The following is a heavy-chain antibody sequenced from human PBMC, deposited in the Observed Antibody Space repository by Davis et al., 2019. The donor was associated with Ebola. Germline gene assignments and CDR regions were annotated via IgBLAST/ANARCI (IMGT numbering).Heavy chain of an antibody. V-gene: IGHV3-33*01. CDR1: GFTFSNFG. CDR2: IWYDGSNK. CDR3: ARGRNSSPRYYMDV. Sequence: GGSLRLSCATSGFTFSNFGMHGVRQAPGKGLEWVAVIWYDGSNKYYADSVKGRFSISRDSVKNTLYLQMNSLRAEDTAVYYCARGRNSSPRYYMDVWGKGTTVTVSS. D-gene: IGHD6-19*01. J-gene: IGHJ6*03.